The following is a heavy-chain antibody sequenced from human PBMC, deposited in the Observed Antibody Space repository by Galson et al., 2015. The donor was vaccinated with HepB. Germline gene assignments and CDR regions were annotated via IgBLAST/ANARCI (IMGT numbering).Heavy chain of an antibody. D-gene: IGHD2-15*01. J-gene: IGHJ4*02. V-gene: IGHV1-18*01. Sequence: SVKVSCKASGYTFTSYGISWVRQAPGQGLEWMGWISAYNGNTNYAQKLQGRVTMTTDTSTSTAYMELRSLRSDDTAVYYCARELYCSGGSCYSGFDYWGQGTLVTVSS. CDR2: ISAYNGNT. CDR3: ARELYCSGGSCYSGFDY. CDR1: GYTFTSYG.